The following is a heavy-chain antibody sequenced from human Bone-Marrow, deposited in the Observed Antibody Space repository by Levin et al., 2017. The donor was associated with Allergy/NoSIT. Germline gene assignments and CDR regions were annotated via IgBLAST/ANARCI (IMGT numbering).Heavy chain of an antibody. CDR2: ISGSGGST. Sequence: HGESLKISCAASGFAFSSNALSWVGQAPGKGLEWVSGISGSGGSTYYADSVKGRFTISRDNSKNTLWLQMNSLRAEDTAVYYCAKSPNRLTTFDYWGQGALVTVSS. CDR1: GFAFSSNA. D-gene: IGHD4/OR15-4a*01. CDR3: AKSPNRLTTFDY. J-gene: IGHJ4*02. V-gene: IGHV3-23*01.